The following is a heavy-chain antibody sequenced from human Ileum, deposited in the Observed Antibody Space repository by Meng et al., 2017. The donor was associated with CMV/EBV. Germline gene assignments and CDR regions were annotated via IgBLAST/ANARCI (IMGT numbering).Heavy chain of an antibody. D-gene: IGHD1-7*01. Sequence: KVSCKASGYTFTGYYMHWVRQAPGQGLEWMGRINPDTGGTNYVQKFQGRVTMTRDTSISTAYMELSRLTSDDTAVYFCMTVTGNYPYWGQGALVTVSS. V-gene: IGHV1-2*06. CDR1: GYTFTGYY. CDR3: MTVTGNYPY. J-gene: IGHJ4*02. CDR2: INPDTGGT.